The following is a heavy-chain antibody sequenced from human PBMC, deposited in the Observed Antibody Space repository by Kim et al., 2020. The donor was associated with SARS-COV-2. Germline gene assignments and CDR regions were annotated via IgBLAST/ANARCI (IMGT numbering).Heavy chain of an antibody. Sequence: KSRVTISVDTSKNQFSLKLSSVTAADTAVYYCARIRLLRYFDWPQRSFDYWGQGTLVTVSS. D-gene: IGHD3-9*01. V-gene: IGHV4-34*01. J-gene: IGHJ4*02. CDR3: ARIRLLRYFDWPQRSFDY.